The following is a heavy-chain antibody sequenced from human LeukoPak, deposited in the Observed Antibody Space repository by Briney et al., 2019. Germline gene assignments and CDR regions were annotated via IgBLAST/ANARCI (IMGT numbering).Heavy chain of an antibody. Sequence: GGSLRLSCAASGFTFSSYAMSWVRQAPGKGLEWVSAISGSGGSTYYADSVKGRFTISRDNSKNTLYLQMNSLRAEDTAVYYCAKVLYSGSGSYYNPQDAFDIWGQGTMVTVSS. D-gene: IGHD3-10*01. CDR1: GFTFSSYA. V-gene: IGHV3-23*01. J-gene: IGHJ3*02. CDR2: ISGSGGST. CDR3: AKVLYSGSGSYYNPQDAFDI.